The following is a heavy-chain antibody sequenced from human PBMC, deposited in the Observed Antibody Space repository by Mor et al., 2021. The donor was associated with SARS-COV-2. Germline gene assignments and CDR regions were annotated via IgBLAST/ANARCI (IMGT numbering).Heavy chain of an antibody. CDR3: AKVVGATTYYYYGMDV. CDR2: SGGST. J-gene: IGHJ6*02. D-gene: IGHD1-26*01. V-gene: IGHV3-23*01. Sequence: SGGSTYYADSVKGRFTISRDNSKNTLYLQMNSLRAEDTAVYYCAKVVGATTYYYYGMDVWGQGTTV.